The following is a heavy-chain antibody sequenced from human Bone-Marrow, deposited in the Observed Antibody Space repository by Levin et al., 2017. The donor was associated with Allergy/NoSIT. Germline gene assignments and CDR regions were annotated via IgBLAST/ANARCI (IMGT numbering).Heavy chain of an antibody. V-gene: IGHV3-23*01. Sequence: QTGGSLRLSCAASGFTFRTYAMSWVRQAPGKGLEWVSSLSGTTNSTYYADSVKGRFTISRDNSMSKLSLQMNSLRAEDTAVYYCAKTMDLPASDSWPRVFDSWGQGTLVTVSS. J-gene: IGHJ4*02. CDR2: LSGTTNST. CDR1: GFTFRTYA. D-gene: IGHD2-2*01. CDR3: AKTMDLPASDSWPRVFDS.